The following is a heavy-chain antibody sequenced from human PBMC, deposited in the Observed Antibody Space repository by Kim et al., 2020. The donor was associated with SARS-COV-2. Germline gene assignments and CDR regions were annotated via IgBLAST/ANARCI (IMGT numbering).Heavy chain of an antibody. D-gene: IGHD3-22*01. V-gene: IGHV1-69*04. CDR3: ARENYYDSSGYTH. Sequence: YAQKFQGRVTITADKSTSTAYMELSSLRSEDTAVYYCARENYYDSSGYTHWGQGTLVTVSS. J-gene: IGHJ4*02.